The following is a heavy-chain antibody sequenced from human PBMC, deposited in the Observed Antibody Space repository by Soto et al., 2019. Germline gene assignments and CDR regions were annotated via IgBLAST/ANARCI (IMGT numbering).Heavy chain of an antibody. CDR2: IWYDGSKK. V-gene: IGHV3-33*01. Sequence: VGSLRLSCAASGFTFSSYGMHWVRQAPGKGLEWVAIIWYDGSKKYYGDSVKGRFTISRDNSKNTLYLQMNSLRAEDTAVYFCARAANGDFSHFDYWGQGMLVTVSS. CDR3: ARAANGDFSHFDY. CDR1: GFTFSSYG. J-gene: IGHJ4*02. D-gene: IGHD4-17*01.